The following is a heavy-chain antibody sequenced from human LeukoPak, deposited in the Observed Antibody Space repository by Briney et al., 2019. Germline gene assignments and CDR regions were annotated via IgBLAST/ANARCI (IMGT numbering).Heavy chain of an antibody. D-gene: IGHD1-26*01. CDR2: MNIDGSEK. CDR1: GFTFSNSA. Sequence: AGGSLRLSCAASGFTFSNSAMSWVRQAPGKRPEWVANMNIDGSEKYYADSVKGRFSISRDNARNSVYLQMASLRVEDTAVYYCARDPVEWELLLDYWGQGTLVTVSS. CDR3: ARDPVEWELLLDY. J-gene: IGHJ4*02. V-gene: IGHV3-7*01.